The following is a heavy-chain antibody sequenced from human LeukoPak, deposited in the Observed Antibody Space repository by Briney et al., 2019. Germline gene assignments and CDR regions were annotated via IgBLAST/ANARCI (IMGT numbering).Heavy chain of an antibody. D-gene: IGHD1-26*01. J-gene: IGHJ3*02. CDR3: ASMSGSYLNAFDI. CDR1: GGSISSYY. V-gene: IGHV4-59*01. CDR2: IYSSGST. Sequence: SETLSLTCTVSGGSISSYYWSWIRQPPGKGLEWIGYIYSSGSTNYNPSLKSRVTISVDTSKNQFSLKLSSVTAADTAVYYCASMSGSYLNAFDIWGQGTMVTVSS.